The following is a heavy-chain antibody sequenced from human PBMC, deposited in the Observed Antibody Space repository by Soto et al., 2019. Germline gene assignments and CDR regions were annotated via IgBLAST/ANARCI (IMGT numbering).Heavy chain of an antibody. V-gene: IGHV1-2*04. Sequence: VASGKVSCKASGYTFTGYYMHWVRQAPGQGLEWKGWINPNSGGTNYAQKYQGWVTMTRDTSISTANMELSRLRSDDTTVYYCARAVRGYSSSSIDFDYWGQGTLVTVSS. CDR3: ARAVRGYSSSSIDFDY. J-gene: IGHJ4*02. CDR2: INPNSGGT. D-gene: IGHD6-6*01. CDR1: GYTFTGYY.